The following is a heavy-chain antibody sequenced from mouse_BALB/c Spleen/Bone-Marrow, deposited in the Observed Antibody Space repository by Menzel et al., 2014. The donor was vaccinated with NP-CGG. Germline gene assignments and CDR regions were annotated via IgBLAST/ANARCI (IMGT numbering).Heavy chain of an antibody. CDR1: GYSFTNYY. V-gene: IGHV1S135*01. D-gene: IGHD2-4*01. CDR3: ARRVITAGPGFAY. Sequence: LVESGPELMKPGASVKISCKASGYSFTNYYIHWVKQSHGKSLEWIGYIDPFNGVTTYNQKFKGKATLTVDKSSNTAYTHHSSLTSEDSAVFYCARRVITAGPGFAYWGQGTLVTVSA. CDR2: IDPFNGVT. J-gene: IGHJ3*01.